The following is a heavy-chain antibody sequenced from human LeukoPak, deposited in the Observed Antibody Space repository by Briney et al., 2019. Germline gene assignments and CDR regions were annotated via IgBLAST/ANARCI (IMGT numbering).Heavy chain of an antibody. CDR1: GFTFSSYW. CDR2: IKQDGNEK. D-gene: IGHD3-3*01. CDR3: ANSNYDFWSGYYSY. Sequence: PGGSLRLSCAASGFTFSSYWMSWVRQAPGKGLEWVANIKQDGNEKYYVDSVKGRFTISRDNAKNSLYLQMNSLRAEDTAVYYCANSNYDFWSGYYSYWGQGTLVTVSS. J-gene: IGHJ4*02. V-gene: IGHV3-7*03.